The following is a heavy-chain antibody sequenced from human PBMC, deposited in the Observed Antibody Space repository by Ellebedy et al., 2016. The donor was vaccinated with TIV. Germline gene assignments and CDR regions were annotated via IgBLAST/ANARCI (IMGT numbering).Heavy chain of an antibody. V-gene: IGHV1-2*04. D-gene: IGHD4-17*01. CDR1: GYTFTGYY. CDR2: INPNSGGT. Sequence: ASVKVSXXASGYTFTGYYMHWVRQAPGQGLEWMGWINPNSGGTNYAQKFQGWVTMTRDTSISTAYMELSRLRSDDTAVYYCARALHPWGFYGDYLPYYYYGMDVWGQGTTVTVSS. CDR3: ARALHPWGFYGDYLPYYYYGMDV. J-gene: IGHJ6*02.